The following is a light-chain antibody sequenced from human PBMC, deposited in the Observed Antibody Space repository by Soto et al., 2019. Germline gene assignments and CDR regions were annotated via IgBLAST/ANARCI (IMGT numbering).Light chain of an antibody. CDR2: RAS. CDR3: HQYSNWPPWT. J-gene: IGKJ1*01. Sequence: EIVMTQSPATPSVSPGERATLSCRASQSLSGNLAWYQQKPGQAPRLLIYRASTRATGVPARFSASGSGTEFTLTISSLQSEDSAVYYCHQYSNWPPWTFGPGTKVEIK. CDR1: QSLSGN. V-gene: IGKV3-15*01.